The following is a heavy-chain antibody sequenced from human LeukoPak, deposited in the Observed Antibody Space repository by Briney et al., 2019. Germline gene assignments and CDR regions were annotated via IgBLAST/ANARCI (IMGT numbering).Heavy chain of an antibody. CDR1: GFTFDDYA. D-gene: IGHD6-19*01. CDR2: FGWNSANL. J-gene: IGHJ4*02. Sequence: GGSLRLSCAASGFTFDDYAMHWVRQAPGEGLEWVSGFGWNSANLGYAGSVKGRFTISRDNAKNSLYLQMNSLRAEDTAVYYCARAGSSAEGSGWYDYWGQGTLVTVSS. CDR3: ARAGSSAEGSGWYDY. V-gene: IGHV3-9*01.